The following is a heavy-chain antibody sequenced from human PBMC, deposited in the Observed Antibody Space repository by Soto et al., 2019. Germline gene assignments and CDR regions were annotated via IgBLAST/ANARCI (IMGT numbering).Heavy chain of an antibody. J-gene: IGHJ4*02. CDR3: AKRFTLFGEVKLSPDFAS. CDR1: GFTFSSHA. D-gene: IGHD3-3*01. V-gene: IGHV3-23*01. CDR2: ISYSGSNT. Sequence: EVQLLESGGGLVQPEGSLRLSCAASGFTFSSHAMSWVRQAPGKGLEWVSAISYSGSNTYYTDSVKGRFTISRANSKNTLSLQMNSLRVEDTAIYYCAKRFTLFGEVKLSPDFASGGQGTLVTVSS.